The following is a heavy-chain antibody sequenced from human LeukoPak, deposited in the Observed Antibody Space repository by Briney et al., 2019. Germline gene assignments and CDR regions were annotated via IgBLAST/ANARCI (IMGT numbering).Heavy chain of an antibody. V-gene: IGHV4-34*01. CDR1: GGSFSGYS. CDR2: INHSGST. J-gene: IGHJ4*02. Sequence: SETLSLTCAVYGGSFSGYSWSWIRQPPGKGLEWIGEINHSGSTNYNPSLKSRVTISVDTSKNQFSLKLSSVTAADTAVYYCARARQRNYYDSSGYPIYDYWGQGTLVTVSS. D-gene: IGHD3-22*01. CDR3: ARARQRNYYDSSGYPIYDY.